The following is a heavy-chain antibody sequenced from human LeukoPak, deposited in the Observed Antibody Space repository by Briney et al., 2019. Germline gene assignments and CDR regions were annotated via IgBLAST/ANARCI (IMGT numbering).Heavy chain of an antibody. D-gene: IGHD1-26*01. CDR1: GFTFSSYA. Sequence: GGSLRLPCAASGFTFSSYAMHWVRQAPGKGLEWVSGISWNSGSIGYADSVKGRFTISRDNAKNSLYLQMNSPRAEDMALYYCARGAPGPTTHFDYWGQGTLVTVSS. V-gene: IGHV3-9*03. CDR2: ISWNSGSI. CDR3: ARGAPGPTTHFDY. J-gene: IGHJ4*02.